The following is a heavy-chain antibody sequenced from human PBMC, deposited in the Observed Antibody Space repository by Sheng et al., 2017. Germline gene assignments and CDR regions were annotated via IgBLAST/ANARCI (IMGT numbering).Heavy chain of an antibody. CDR2: INEDESKK. CDR1: RFTFSRYW. CDR3: ARGVSGYSYGLYYFDY. Sequence: EVQVVESGGGLVQPGGSLRLSCAASRFTFSRYWMTWVRQAPGKGLEWVANINEDESKKYYVDSVKGRFTISRDNAKNSLYLQMNSLRAEDTAVYYCARGVSGYSYGLYYFDYWGQGTLVTVSS. V-gene: IGHV3-7*04. D-gene: IGHD5-18*01. J-gene: IGHJ4*02.